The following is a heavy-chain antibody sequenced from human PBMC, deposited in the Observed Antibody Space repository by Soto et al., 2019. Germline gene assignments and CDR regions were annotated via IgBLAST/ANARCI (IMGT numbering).Heavy chain of an antibody. CDR2: IIPIFGTA. D-gene: IGHD2-21*02. CDR3: ARAVKTGQYAYCGGDCAPYYYYGMDV. J-gene: IGHJ6*02. CDR1: GGTFSSYA. V-gene: IGHV1-69*01. Sequence: KFSCKASGGTFSSYAISWVRQARGQGREWIGWIIPIFGTATYAQKFQGRVTITADESTSTAYMELSSLRSEATAVYYCARAVKTGQYAYCGGDCAPYYYYGMDVWGQGTTVTVSS.